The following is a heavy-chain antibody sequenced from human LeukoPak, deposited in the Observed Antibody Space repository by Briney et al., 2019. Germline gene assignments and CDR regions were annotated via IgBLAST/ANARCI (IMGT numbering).Heavy chain of an antibody. CDR3: ARSECSGGTCFDAFDI. V-gene: IGHV1-2*02. CDR1: GYTFTGYY. J-gene: IGHJ3*02. CDR2: INPNSGGT. D-gene: IGHD2-15*01. Sequence: ASVKVSCKASGYTFTGYYMHWVRQAPGQGLEWMGWINPNSGGTNYAQKFQGRVTMTRDTSISTAYMEVSRLRSDDTAVYYCARSECSGGTCFDAFDIWGQGTMVTVSS.